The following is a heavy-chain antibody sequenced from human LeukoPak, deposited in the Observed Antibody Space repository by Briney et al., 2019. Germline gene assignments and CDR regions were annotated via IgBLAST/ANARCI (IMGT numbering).Heavy chain of an antibody. CDR2: ISWNSGSI. D-gene: IGHD3-10*01. V-gene: IGHV3-9*01. Sequence: GGSLRLSCAASGFTFSSYWMHWVRQAPGEGLEWVSGISWNSGSIGYADSVKGRFTISRDNAKNSLYLQMNSLRAEDTALYYCAKDIGPYLMVRGGAFDYWGQGTLVTVSS. CDR1: GFTFSSYW. J-gene: IGHJ4*02. CDR3: AKDIGPYLMVRGGAFDY.